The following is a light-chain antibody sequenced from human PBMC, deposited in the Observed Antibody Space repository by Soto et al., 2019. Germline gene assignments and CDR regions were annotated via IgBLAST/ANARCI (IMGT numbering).Light chain of an antibody. CDR1: HIVSSN. V-gene: IGKV3-15*01. CDR3: QQYNNWLSIT. Sequence: DIELTQSPATLSVSPGDRATLTCRASHIVSSNLAWYQQKPGQAPTLLIYGASTRATGVPARCSGSGSGREVTLTIGSLQSEDFSVYYCQQYNNWLSITFGQGTQVEIK. J-gene: IGKJ5*01. CDR2: GAS.